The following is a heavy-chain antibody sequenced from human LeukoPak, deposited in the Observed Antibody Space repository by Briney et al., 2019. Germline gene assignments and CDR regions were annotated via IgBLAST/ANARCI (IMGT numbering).Heavy chain of an antibody. V-gene: IGHV1-18*01. CDR1: GYTFTSYG. CDR2: ISAYNGNT. J-gene: IGHJ3*02. D-gene: IGHD3-3*01. Sequence: ASVKVSCKASGYTFTSYGISWVRQAPGQGLEWMGWISAYNGNTNYAQKLQGRVTMTTDTSTSTAYMELRSLRSDDTAVYYCARELYDFWSGYYNPKDAFDISRQGTMVTVSS. CDR3: ARELYDFWSGYYNPKDAFDI.